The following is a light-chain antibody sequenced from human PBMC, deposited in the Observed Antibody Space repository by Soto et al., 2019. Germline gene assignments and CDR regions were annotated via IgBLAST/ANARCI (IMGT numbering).Light chain of an antibody. V-gene: IGKV1-9*01. J-gene: IGKJ5*01. CDR2: AAF. CDR1: QGISSS. Sequence: IQLTQSPPSLSASVGDRVTFTCRASQGISSSLAWYQQQPGKAPKLLIYAAFTLQSGVPSRFSGSGSGTDFTLTISSLQPADFATSYCQQLHRYPFTFGQGTRLELK. CDR3: QQLHRYPFT.